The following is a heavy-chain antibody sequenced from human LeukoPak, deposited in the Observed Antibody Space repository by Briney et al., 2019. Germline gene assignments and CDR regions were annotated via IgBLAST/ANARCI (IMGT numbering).Heavy chain of an antibody. CDR1: GFIFSDHY. CDR2: IQSKTDGGTT. J-gene: IGHJ4*02. D-gene: IGHD3-10*01. Sequence: PGGSLRLSCAASGFIFSDHYMEWVRQAPGKGLEWVGRIQSKTDGGTTEYAAPVKGRFTISRDDSKTTLYLQMNSLKTEDTAVYYCATLTVRGVINIWGQGTLVTVSS. CDR3: ATLTVRGVINI. V-gene: IGHV3-15*01.